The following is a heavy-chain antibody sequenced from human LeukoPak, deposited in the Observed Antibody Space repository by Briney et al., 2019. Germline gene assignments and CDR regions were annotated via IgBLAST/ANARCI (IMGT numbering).Heavy chain of an antibody. V-gene: IGHV3-23*01. J-gene: IGHJ3*02. CDR1: GFTFGSYG. Sequence: TGGSLRLSCAASGFTFGSYGMNWVRQAPGKGLEWVASIGGNGAETQFADTVKGRFTISRDNSKNTLSLKMNSLRDEDTALYYCAKGHSYSRRGIYPGGGFDIWGQGTVVTVSS. CDR3: AKGHSYSRRGIYPGGGFDI. D-gene: IGHD2-21*01. CDR2: IGGNGAET.